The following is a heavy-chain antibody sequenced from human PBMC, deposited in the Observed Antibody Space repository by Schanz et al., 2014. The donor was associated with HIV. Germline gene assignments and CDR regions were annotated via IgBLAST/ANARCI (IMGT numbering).Heavy chain of an antibody. J-gene: IGHJ5*02. CDR1: GYTFTSYG. CDR2: ISAYNGNT. V-gene: IGHV1-18*01. CDR3: ARDSPRRVIVPAAPDGYNWFDP. D-gene: IGHD2-2*01. Sequence: QVQLVQSGAEMKKPGASVKVSCKASGYTFTSYGITWVRQAPGQGLEWMGWISAYNGNTHYAQKLQGRVTMTTDTATSTAYMELSSLRSEDTAVYYCARDSPRRVIVPAAPDGYNWFDPWGQGTLVTVSS.